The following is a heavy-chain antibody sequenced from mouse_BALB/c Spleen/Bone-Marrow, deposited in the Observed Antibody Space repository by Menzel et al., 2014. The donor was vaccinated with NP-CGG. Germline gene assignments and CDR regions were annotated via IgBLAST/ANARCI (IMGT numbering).Heavy chain of an antibody. CDR3: ARGYYGSSTFAY. CDR2: INPSSGYT. J-gene: IGHJ3*01. CDR1: GYTFXSYT. V-gene: IGHV1-4*02. D-gene: IGHD1-1*01. Sequence: VQLVESAAELARPGASVKMSCKASGYTFXSYTMHWVKQRPGQGLEWIGYINPSSGYTDYNQKFKDKTTLTADKSSSTAYMQLSSLTSEDSAVYYCARGYYGSSTFAYWGQGTLVTVSA.